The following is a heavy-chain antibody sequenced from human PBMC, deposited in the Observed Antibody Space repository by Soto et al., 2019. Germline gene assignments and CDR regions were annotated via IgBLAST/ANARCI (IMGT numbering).Heavy chain of an antibody. Sequence: VYRLDDSLIGWVRQMPGKGLEWMGIIKPCGSDLRYSPSFRGQVTISADAAVNTAYLQWDSLKASDTAMYYCARQITYIGDFWGQGTLVTVAP. D-gene: IGHD3-10*01. CDR1: VYRLDDSL. J-gene: IGHJ4*02. V-gene: IGHV5-51*01. CDR3: ARQITYIGDF. CDR2: IKPCGSDL.